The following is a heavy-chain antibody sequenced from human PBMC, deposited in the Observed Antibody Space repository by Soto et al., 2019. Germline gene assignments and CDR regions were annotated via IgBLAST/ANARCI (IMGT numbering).Heavy chain of an antibody. CDR3: AKESTPPYFDS. V-gene: IGHV3-33*06. Sequence: QVQLVESGGGVVQPGKSLRLSCAASGFALNVYGIHWVRQAPGKGLEWVAIMWYDGNRKNYVDSVKGRFTISRDSSKNIVYLQMNNLRAEDTAVYYCAKESTPPYFDSWGQGTLVNVSS. CDR2: MWYDGNRK. J-gene: IGHJ4*02. CDR1: GFALNVYG.